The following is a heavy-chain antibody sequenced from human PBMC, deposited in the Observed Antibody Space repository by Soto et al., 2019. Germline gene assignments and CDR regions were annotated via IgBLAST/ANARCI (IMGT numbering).Heavy chain of an antibody. CDR2: ISSTSTTK. V-gene: IGHV3-48*02. CDR3: ARDGYYDKNVYFQSWFDS. CDR1: GFTFSVYS. J-gene: IGHJ5*01. Sequence: GGSLRLSCATSGFTFSVYSMNWVRQAPGGGLQWIAYISSTSTTKYYADSVKGRFTISRDNAENSLYLQMSSLRDDDTGVYYCARDGYYDKNVYFQSWFDSWGQGTLVTVSS. D-gene: IGHD3-22*01.